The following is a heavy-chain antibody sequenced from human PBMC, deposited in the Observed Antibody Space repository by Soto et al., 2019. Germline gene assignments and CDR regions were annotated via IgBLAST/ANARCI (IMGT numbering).Heavy chain of an antibody. CDR2: LNPKSGDT. CDR3: ARGDFDTTANFYAGWFDP. J-gene: IGHJ5*02. D-gene: IGHD2-21*02. V-gene: IGHV1-2*02. CDR1: GYTFTGYY. Sequence: QVQLVQSGTEVKKAGASVKVTCKASGYTFTGYYIHWLRQAPGQGLEWLGWLNPKSGDTKYAQKFQGRGTMTDDTSISTAYMELSRLGSDDTAVYYCARGDFDTTANFYAGWFDPWGQGTLVTVSS.